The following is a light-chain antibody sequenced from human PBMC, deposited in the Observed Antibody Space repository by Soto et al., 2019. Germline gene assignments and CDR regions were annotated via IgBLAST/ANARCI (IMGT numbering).Light chain of an antibody. Sequence: QSALTQPPSASGSPGQSVTISCTGTSSDVGGYNYVSWYQQHPGKPPKLMIYEVSKRPSGVPDRFSGSKSGNTASLTVSGRQAEDEADYYCSSYAGSNNYVFGTGTKLTVL. J-gene: IGLJ1*01. CDR3: SSYAGSNNYV. CDR2: EVS. V-gene: IGLV2-8*01. CDR1: SSDVGGYNY.